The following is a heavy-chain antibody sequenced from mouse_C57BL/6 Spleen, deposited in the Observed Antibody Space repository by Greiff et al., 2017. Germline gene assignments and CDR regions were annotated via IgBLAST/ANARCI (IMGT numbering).Heavy chain of an antibody. J-gene: IGHJ4*01. Sequence: EVKLVESGPGLVKPSQSLSLTCSVTGYSITSGYYWKWIRQFPGNKLEWMGYISYDGSNNYNPSLKNRISITRDTSKNQFFLKLNSVTTEDTATYYCARGRYDGYAMDYGGQGTSVTVSS. CDR2: ISYDGSN. V-gene: IGHV3-6*01. CDR1: GYSITSGYY. D-gene: IGHD2-12*01. CDR3: ARGRYDGYAMDY.